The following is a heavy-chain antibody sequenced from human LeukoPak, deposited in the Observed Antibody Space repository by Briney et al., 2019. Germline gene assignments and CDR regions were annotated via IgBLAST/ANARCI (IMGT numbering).Heavy chain of an antibody. Sequence: PSETLSLTCTVSGGSISSGSYYWSWIRQPAGKGLEWIGYIYYSGSTNYNPSLKSRVTVSVDTSKNQFSLKLSSVTAADTAVYYCARDLGDGYFDYWGQGTLVTVSS. CDR3: ARDLGDGYFDY. CDR2: IYYSGST. CDR1: GGSISSGSYY. D-gene: IGHD3-16*01. V-gene: IGHV4-61*10. J-gene: IGHJ4*02.